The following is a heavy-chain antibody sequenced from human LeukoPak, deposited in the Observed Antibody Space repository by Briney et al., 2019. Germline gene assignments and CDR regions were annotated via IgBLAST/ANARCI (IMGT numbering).Heavy chain of an antibody. CDR2: MNSDGSST. D-gene: IGHD2-8*01. V-gene: IGHV3-74*01. Sequence: GGSLTHSCAATGFTFSSHWMHGVRQTPGKGLMWVSHMNSDGSSTTYADSVKGRFTISRDNAKNTLYLQMNSLRADDTALYYCARDVLGQGVDYWGQGTLVTVSS. CDR3: ARDVLGQGVDY. J-gene: IGHJ4*02. CDR1: GFTFSSHW.